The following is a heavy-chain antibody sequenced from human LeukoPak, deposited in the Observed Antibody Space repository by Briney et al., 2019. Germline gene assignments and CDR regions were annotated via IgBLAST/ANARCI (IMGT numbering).Heavy chain of an antibody. J-gene: IGHJ1*01. Sequence: GGSLRLSCAASGFTFTSYALSWVRQAPGKGLEWVSSISGSGGSTYYADSVKGRFTISRDNSKNTLYLQMSSLRAEDTAVYYCAKDLPNPGTSRHFQYWGQGTLVTVSS. V-gene: IGHV3-23*01. CDR3: AKDLPNPGTSRHFQY. D-gene: IGHD2-8*01. CDR1: GFTFTSYA. CDR2: ISGSGGST.